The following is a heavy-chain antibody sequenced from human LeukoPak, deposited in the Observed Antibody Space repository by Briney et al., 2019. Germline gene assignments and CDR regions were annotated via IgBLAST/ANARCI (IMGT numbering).Heavy chain of an antibody. Sequence: SETLSLTCTVSGGSISSYYWSWIRQPPGKGLEWIGYIYYSGSTNCNPSLKSRVTISVDTSKNQFSLKLSSVTAADTAVYYCARDEPAGYFDYWGQGTLVTVSS. CDR3: ARDEPAGYFDY. J-gene: IGHJ4*02. CDR1: GGSISSYY. V-gene: IGHV4-59*01. D-gene: IGHD1-14*01. CDR2: IYYSGST.